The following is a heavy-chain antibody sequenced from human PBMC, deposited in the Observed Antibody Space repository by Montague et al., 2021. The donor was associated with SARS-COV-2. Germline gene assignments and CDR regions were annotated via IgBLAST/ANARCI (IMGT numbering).Heavy chain of an antibody. D-gene: IGHD3-3*01. CDR2: IYYSGST. CDR1: GASISSYY. Sequence: SETLSLTCTVSGASISSYYWSWIRQPPGKGLEWIGYIYYSGSTNYNPSLKSRVTISVDTSKNQFSLKLSSVTAADTAVYYCARQRRYQLPITTFGVVMADAFDIWGQGTMVTVSS. J-gene: IGHJ3*02. CDR3: ARQRRYQLPITTFGVVMADAFDI. V-gene: IGHV4-59*08.